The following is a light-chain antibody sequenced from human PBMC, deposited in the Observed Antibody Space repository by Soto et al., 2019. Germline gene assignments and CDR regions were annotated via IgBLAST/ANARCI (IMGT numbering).Light chain of an antibody. CDR1: QGIRTY. V-gene: IGKV1-39*01. CDR2: AAS. CDR3: QQSYSTTWT. Sequence: DIKMTQSPSSLSASVEDRVNITCRSIQGIRTYLNWYQQKPGKAPKLLIYAASSLQSGVPSRFSGSGSETDFTLAISSLQPQDFATSSCQQSYSTTWTFGKGTNVDIK. J-gene: IGKJ1*01.